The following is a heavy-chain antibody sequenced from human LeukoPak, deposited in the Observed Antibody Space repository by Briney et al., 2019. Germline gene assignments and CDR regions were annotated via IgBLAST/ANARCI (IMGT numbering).Heavy chain of an antibody. V-gene: IGHV1-2*02. D-gene: IGHD2-2*01. CDR3: ARDHCTSNSCYEDYYYGMDV. CDR1: GYTFTVYY. J-gene: IGHJ6*02. CDR2: IKTNSGGT. Sequence: ASVKVSFKASGYTFTVYYVHWVRLAPPQGLEWMGLIKTNSGGTEYAQKFQGRVTMTRDTSISTAYMDLSRLGSDDTAMYYCARDHCTSNSCYEDYYYGMDVWGQGTTVTVSS.